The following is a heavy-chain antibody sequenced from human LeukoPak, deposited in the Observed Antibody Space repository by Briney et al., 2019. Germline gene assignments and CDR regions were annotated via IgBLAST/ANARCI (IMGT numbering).Heavy chain of an antibody. CDR3: ARAIPVTTYYDILTGWNYYYMDV. Sequence: SETLSLTCTVSGDSISNYYWSWVRQPPGKGLEWIGYIYNSGSTNYNPSLKSRVTISVDTSKNQFSLKLSSVTAADTAVYYCARAIPVTTYYDILTGWNYYYMDVWGKGTTVTISS. CDR2: IYNSGST. V-gene: IGHV4-59*01. D-gene: IGHD3-9*01. CDR1: GDSISNYY. J-gene: IGHJ6*03.